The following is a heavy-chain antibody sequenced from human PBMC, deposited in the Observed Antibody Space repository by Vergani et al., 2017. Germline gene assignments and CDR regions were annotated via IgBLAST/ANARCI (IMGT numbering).Heavy chain of an antibody. J-gene: IGHJ5*02. CDR1: GFTFSNAW. D-gene: IGHD6-13*01. Sequence: EVQLVESGGGLVKPGGSLRLSCAASGFTFSNAWMSWVRQAPGKGLEWVGRIKSKTDGGTTDYAAPVKGRFTSSRDDSKNTLYLQMNSLKTEDTAVYYCTTVQGYSSSWWFDPWGQGTLVTVSS. CDR3: TTVQGYSSSWWFDP. V-gene: IGHV3-15*01. CDR2: IKSKTDGGTT.